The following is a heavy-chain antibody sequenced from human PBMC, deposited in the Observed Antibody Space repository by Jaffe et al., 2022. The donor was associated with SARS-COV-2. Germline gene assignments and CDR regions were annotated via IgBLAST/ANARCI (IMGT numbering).Heavy chain of an antibody. CDR1: GDSLNDLN. CDR3: ATAGGVAGGAAFEV. Sequence: QVQLVQSGAEVKKPGTSVKVSCKVVGDSLNDLNIFWVRQAPEIGLQWMGTFDPEDEERIYARKFLGRVRLTEDTSTDTAYMELSSLRSEDTAVYYCATAGGVAGGAAFEVWGQGTMVTVAS. CDR2: FDPEDEER. D-gene: IGHD6-19*01. J-gene: IGHJ3*01. V-gene: IGHV1-24*01.